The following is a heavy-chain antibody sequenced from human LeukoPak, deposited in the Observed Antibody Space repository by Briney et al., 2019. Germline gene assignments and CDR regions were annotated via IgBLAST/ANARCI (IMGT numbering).Heavy chain of an antibody. CDR1: GYTFTGYY. J-gene: IGHJ4*02. V-gene: IGHV1-2*02. CDR3: ARRPAFPYCGGGSCYDY. CDR2: INPNSGGT. Sequence: ASVKVSCKASGYTFTGYYMHWVRQAPGQGLEWMGWINPNSGGTNYAQKFQGRVTMTRDTSISTAYMELSRLRSDDTAVYYCARRPAFPYCGGGSCYDYWGQGTLVTVSS. D-gene: IGHD2-15*01.